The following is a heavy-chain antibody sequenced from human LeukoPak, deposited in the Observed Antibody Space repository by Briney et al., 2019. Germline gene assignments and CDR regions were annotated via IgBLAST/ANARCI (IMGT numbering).Heavy chain of an antibody. CDR3: ARSARGYFDY. D-gene: IGHD3-16*01. CDR2: ISISSGSI. Sequence: GGSLRLSCAASGFTFNSYMMNWVRQAPGKGLEWVSSISISSGSISYADSVKGRFTISRDNAKNSLSLQINSLRAEDTAVYYCARSARGYFDYWGQGTLVTVSS. V-gene: IGHV3-21*01. J-gene: IGHJ4*02. CDR1: GFTFNSYM.